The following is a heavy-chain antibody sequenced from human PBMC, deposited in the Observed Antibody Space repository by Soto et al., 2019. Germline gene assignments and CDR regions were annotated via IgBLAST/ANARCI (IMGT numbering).Heavy chain of an antibody. CDR2: INPNSGGT. Sequence: ASVKVSCKASGYTFTGYYMHWVRQATGQGLEWMGWINPNSGGTNYAQKFQGWVTMTRDTSVSTAYMELSRLRSDDTAVYYCARAGWCSGGSCYSGAFDIWGQGTMVTVSS. V-gene: IGHV1-2*04. J-gene: IGHJ3*02. CDR3: ARAGWCSGGSCYSGAFDI. CDR1: GYTFTGYY. D-gene: IGHD2-15*01.